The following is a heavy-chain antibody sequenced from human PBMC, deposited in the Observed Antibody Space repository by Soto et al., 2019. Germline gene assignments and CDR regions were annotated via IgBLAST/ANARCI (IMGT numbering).Heavy chain of an antibody. D-gene: IGHD2-21*02. CDR1: GGSISSYY. Sequence: SETLSLTCTVSGGSISSYYWSWIRQPAGKGLEWIGRIYTSGSTNYNPSLKSRVTMSVDTSKNQFSLKLSSVTAADTAVYYCARDRGVVVTAMVNWFDPWGQGTLVTVSS. V-gene: IGHV4-4*07. CDR3: ARDRGVVVTAMVNWFDP. CDR2: IYTSGST. J-gene: IGHJ5*02.